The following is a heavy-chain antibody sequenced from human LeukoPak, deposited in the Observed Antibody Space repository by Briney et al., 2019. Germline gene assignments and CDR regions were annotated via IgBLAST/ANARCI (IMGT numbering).Heavy chain of an antibody. D-gene: IGHD1-26*01. J-gene: IGHJ4*02. CDR2: IIPIFGTA. CDR3: AKVGSSGSYFDY. Sequence: ASVKVSCKASGGTFSSYATSWVRQAPGQGLEWMGGIIPIFGTANYAQKFQGRVTITADESTSTAYMELSSLRSEDTAVYYCAKVGSSGSYFDYWGQGTLVTVSS. CDR1: GGTFSSYA. V-gene: IGHV1-69*13.